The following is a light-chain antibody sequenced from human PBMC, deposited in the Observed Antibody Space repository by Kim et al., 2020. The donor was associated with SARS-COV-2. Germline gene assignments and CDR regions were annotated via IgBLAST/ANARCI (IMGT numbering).Light chain of an antibody. CDR3: GQYNDGART. CDR1: QRVSSI. CDR2: GAS. V-gene: IGKV3-15*01. J-gene: IGKJ4*01. Sequence: EIVMTQSPATLSVPPGERATFSCRARQRVSSILAWYHQKPGQAPRLLIYGASTRATGIPGRFSGSGSGTEFTLTISSLQSEDFAVYYCGQYNDGARTFGGGTKVDIK.